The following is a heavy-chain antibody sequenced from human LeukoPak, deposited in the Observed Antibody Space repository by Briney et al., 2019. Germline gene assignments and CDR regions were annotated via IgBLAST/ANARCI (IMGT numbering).Heavy chain of an antibody. CDR1: GGSISSYY. Sequence: SETLSLTCTVSGGSISSYYWSWIRQPPGKGLEWIGYIYSSGSTNYNPSLKSRVTISVDTSKSQFSLKLSSVTAADTAVYYCARDRGYSDYWGQGTLVTVSS. V-gene: IGHV4-59*01. J-gene: IGHJ4*02. CDR2: IYSSGST. CDR3: ARDRGYSDY.